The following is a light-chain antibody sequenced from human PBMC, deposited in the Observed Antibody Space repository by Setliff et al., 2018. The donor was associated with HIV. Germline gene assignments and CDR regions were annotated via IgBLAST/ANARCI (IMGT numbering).Light chain of an antibody. CDR1: QSVSSY. CDR3: QHRSSLPIS. J-gene: IGKJ4*01. CDR2: DAS. V-gene: IGKV3-11*01. Sequence: EILLTQSPATLSLSPGERATLSCRASQSVSSYLAWYQQKPGQAPRLLIYDASNRATDIPARFNGSGSGTDFTLTISSLEPEDFAVYYCQHRSSLPISFGGGTKVDIK.